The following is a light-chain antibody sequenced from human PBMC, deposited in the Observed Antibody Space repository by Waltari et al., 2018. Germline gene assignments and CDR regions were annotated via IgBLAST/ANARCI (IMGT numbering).Light chain of an antibody. CDR1: LWETPY. Sequence: YELTQPSTMSVSPGQTARIPSAGALWETPYVYWYKQKPGQAPIMVILKDNERPSGIPERFSGSSSGTTGTLTISGVQAEDEADYYCQSADSSGPSVVFGGGTKLT. J-gene: IGLJ2*01. CDR2: KDN. CDR3: QSADSSGPSVV. V-gene: IGLV3-25*03.